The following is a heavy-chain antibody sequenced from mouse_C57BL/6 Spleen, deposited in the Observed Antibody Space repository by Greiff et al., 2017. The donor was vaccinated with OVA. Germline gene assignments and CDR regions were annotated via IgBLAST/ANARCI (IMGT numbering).Heavy chain of an antibody. V-gene: IGHV1-18*01. CDR1: GYTFTDYN. D-gene: IGHD1-1*01. Sequence: EVQLQQSGPELVKPGASVKIPCKASGYTFTDYNMDWVKQSHGKSLEWIGDINPNNGGTIYNQKFKGKATLTVDKSSSTAYMELRSLTSEDTAVYYCARHYYGSNYAMDYWGQGTSVTVSS. CDR2: INPNNGGT. J-gene: IGHJ4*01. CDR3: ARHYYGSNYAMDY.